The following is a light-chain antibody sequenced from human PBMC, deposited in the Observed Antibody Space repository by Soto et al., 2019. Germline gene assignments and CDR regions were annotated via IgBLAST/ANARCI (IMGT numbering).Light chain of an antibody. CDR3: ASWDVSLSGWV. J-gene: IGLJ3*02. CDR1: NSNIGTYY. V-gene: IGLV1-47*02. CDR2: STN. Sequence: HSALTQSPSASGTPGQRVTISCSGQNSNIGTYYAYWYQHLPGAAPKLLIYSTNMRPSGVPDRFSGSKSGTSASLAISGLRAEDEGHYYCASWDVSLSGWVFGGGTKLTVL.